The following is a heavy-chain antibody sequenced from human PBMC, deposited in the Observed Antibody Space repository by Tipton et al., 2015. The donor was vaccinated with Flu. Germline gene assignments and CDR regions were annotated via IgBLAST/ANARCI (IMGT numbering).Heavy chain of an antibody. V-gene: IGHV5-51*01. Sequence: VQLVQSGAEVKKPGESLKISCKGSGYSFTSYWIGWVRQMPGKGLEWMGIIYPGDSDARYSPSFQGQVTISADKSISTAYLQWSSLKASDTAMYYCARRATVMSTVYGMDVWGQGTTVTVSS. CDR3: ARRATVMSTVYGMDV. CDR1: GYSFTSYW. J-gene: IGHJ6*02. CDR2: IYPGDSDA. D-gene: IGHD4-11*01.